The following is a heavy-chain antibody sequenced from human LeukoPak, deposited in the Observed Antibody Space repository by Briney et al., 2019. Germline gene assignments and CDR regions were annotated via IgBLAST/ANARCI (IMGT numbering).Heavy chain of an antibody. J-gene: IGHJ4*02. CDR2: IFYSGST. Sequence: SETLSLTCTVSGGSISSYYWSWIRQPPGKGLEWIGYIFYSGSTNYNPSLKSRVTISVDTSKNQFSLKLRSVTAADTAVYYCATMVQGVYTYFGSWGQGNLVAASS. V-gene: IGHV4-59*01. CDR3: ATMVQGVYTYFGS. CDR1: GGSISSYY. D-gene: IGHD3-10*01.